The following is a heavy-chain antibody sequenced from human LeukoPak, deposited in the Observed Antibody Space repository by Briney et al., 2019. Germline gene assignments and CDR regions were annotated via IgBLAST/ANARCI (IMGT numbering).Heavy chain of an antibody. CDR2: INPSGGST. V-gene: IGHV1-46*01. CDR3: ARGGLLLWFGERYYGMDV. Sequence: GASVKVSCKASGYTFTSYYMHWVRQAPGQGLEWMGIINPSGGSTSYAQKFQGRVTMTRDTSTSTVYMELSSLRSEDTAVYHCARGGLLLWFGERYYGMDVWGQGTTVTVSS. CDR1: GYTFTSYY. J-gene: IGHJ6*02. D-gene: IGHD3-10*01.